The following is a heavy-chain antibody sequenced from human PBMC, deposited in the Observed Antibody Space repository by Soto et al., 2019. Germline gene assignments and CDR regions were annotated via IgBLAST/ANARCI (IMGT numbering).Heavy chain of an antibody. CDR1: GYTFASYG. Sequence: GASVKVCCKASGYTFASYGISWVRQAPEQGLEWMGWISAYNGNTNYAQKLQGRVTMTTDTSTSTAYMELRSLRSDDTAVYYCARTTGITIFGVAPNWFDPWGQGTLVTVSS. J-gene: IGHJ5*02. D-gene: IGHD3-3*01. CDR2: ISAYNGNT. CDR3: ARTTGITIFGVAPNWFDP. V-gene: IGHV1-18*01.